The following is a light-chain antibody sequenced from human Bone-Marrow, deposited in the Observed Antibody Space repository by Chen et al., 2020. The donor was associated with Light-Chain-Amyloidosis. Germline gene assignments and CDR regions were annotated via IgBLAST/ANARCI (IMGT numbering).Light chain of an antibody. V-gene: IGLV2-14*01. J-gene: IGLJ1*01. CDR2: EVS. CDR3: SSYTSSTTLFV. CDR1: SSDIGAYKY. Sequence: QSALTQPASVSGSPEQSITISCTGTSSDIGAYKYVSWYQQHPGKAPKLMIYEVSNRPSGVSNRFSGSKSGNTASLTISGLQAEDEADYYCSSYTSSTTLFVFGTGTTVTVL.